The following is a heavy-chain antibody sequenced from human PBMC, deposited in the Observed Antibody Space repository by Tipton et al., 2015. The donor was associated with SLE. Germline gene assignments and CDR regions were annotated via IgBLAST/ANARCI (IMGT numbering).Heavy chain of an antibody. CDR1: GFTFSSYA. J-gene: IGHJ6*02. Sequence: SLRLSCAASGFTFSSYAMHWVRPAPGKGLEWVAVISYDGSNKYYADSVKGRFTISRDNSKNTLYLQMNSLRAEDTAVYYCVRELAYYGMDVWGQGTTVTVSS. V-gene: IGHV3-30*04. CDR2: ISYDGSNK. CDR3: VRELAYYGMDV.